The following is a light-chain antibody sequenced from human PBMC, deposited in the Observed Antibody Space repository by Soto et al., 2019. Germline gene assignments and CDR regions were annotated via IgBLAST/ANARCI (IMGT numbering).Light chain of an antibody. CDR2: EVN. CDR3: SSHAGSINLI. Sequence: QSALTQPPSASGSPGQSVTIPCTGTSSDVGGYNFVSWYQQHPGKAPKLLIYEVNKRPSGVPDRFSGSKSGNTASLTVSGRQAEDEADYYCSSHAGSINLIFGGGTKLTVL. V-gene: IGLV2-8*01. J-gene: IGLJ2*01. CDR1: SSDVGGYNF.